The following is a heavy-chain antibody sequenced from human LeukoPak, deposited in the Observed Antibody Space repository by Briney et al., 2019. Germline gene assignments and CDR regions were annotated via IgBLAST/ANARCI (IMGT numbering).Heavy chain of an antibody. CDR2: IWFDGSKT. CDR3: GTYLGGRNAFDI. CDR1: GFTFSGYG. D-gene: IGHD2-21*01. V-gene: IGHV3-33*01. Sequence: GRALRLSCVASGFTFSGYGMHWVRQAPGKGVEWVAVIWFDGSKTYYADSGKGRFTISRDNSKDTFYLQMSSLRVKDTAAYYCGTYLGGRNAFDIWGQGTMVTVSS. J-gene: IGHJ3*02.